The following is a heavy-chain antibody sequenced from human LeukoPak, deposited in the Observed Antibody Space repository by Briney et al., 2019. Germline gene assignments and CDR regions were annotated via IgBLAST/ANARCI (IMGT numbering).Heavy chain of an antibody. CDR1: GASVSSSSYY. Sequence: SETLSLTCTVSGASVSSSSYYWGWIRQPPGKGLEWIGSISYSGTNYNNPSLKSRVSISIDTSKNQFSVKLTSVTAADTAMYYCASLGTLRSWGQGTLVIVSS. J-gene: IGHJ5*02. V-gene: IGHV4-39*01. D-gene: IGHD7-27*01. CDR2: ISYSGTN. CDR3: ASLGTLRS.